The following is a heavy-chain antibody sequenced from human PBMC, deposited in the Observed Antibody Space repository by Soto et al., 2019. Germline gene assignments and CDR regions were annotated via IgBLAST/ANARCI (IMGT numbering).Heavy chain of an antibody. V-gene: IGHV4-59*01. CDR3: ARPARVELGNDAFDI. J-gene: IGHJ3*02. D-gene: IGHD1-7*01. CDR1: GGSMRSYY. Sequence: NPSETLSLTCTVSGGSMRSYYWTWIRQPPGKGLEWIGYVHYQGGTNYNPSLKTRVTISVDTSKNQFSLTLSSVTAADTAVYYCARPARVELGNDAFDIWGQGTMVTVSS. CDR2: VHYQGGT.